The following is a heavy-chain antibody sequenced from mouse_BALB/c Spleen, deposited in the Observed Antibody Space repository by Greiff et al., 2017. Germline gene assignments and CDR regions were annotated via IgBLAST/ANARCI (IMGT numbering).Heavy chain of an antibody. Sequence: QVQLQQSGAELVRPGVSVKISCKGSGYTFTDYAMHWVKQSHAKSLEWIGVISTYYGDASYNQKFKGKATMTVDKSSSTAYMELARLTSEDSAIYYCARSSITTAPYAMDYWGQGTSVTVSS. V-gene: IGHV1S137*01. D-gene: IGHD1-2*01. CDR2: ISTYYGDA. CDR1: GYTFTDYA. J-gene: IGHJ4*01. CDR3: ARSSITTAPYAMDY.